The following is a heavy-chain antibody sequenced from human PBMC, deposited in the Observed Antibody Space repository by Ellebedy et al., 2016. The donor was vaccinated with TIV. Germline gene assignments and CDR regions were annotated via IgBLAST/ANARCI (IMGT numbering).Heavy chain of an antibody. J-gene: IGHJ4*02. Sequence: SETLSLTCTVSDGSFSGYYWNWIRQPPGKGLEWIGEISHSEGTHYNPSLKSRVTVSLDTSKNQFSLNVRYVTAADTAVYYCVRGSDWNKLGYWGQGTLVTVSS. V-gene: IGHV4-34*01. CDR1: DGSFSGYY. D-gene: IGHD1/OR15-1a*01. CDR3: VRGSDWNKLGY. CDR2: ISHSEGT.